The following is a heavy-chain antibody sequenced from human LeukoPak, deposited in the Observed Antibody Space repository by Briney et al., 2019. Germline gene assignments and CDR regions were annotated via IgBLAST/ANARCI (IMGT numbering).Heavy chain of an antibody. J-gene: IGHJ4*02. V-gene: IGHV3-30*02. D-gene: IGHD2-15*01. Sequence: PGGSLRLSCAASGFTFSSYGMHWVRQAPGKGLEWVAFIRYDGSNKYYADSVKGRFTISRDNSKNTLYLQMNSLRAEDTAVYYCAKVSGAIVVVVAAFDYWGQGTLVTVSS. CDR2: IRYDGSNK. CDR3: AKVSGAIVVVVAAFDY. CDR1: GFTFSSYG.